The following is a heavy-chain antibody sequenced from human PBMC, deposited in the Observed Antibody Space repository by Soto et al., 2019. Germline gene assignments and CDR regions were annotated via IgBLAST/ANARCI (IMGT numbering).Heavy chain of an antibody. D-gene: IGHD3-10*01. V-gene: IGHV4-59*11. J-gene: IGHJ6*02. CDR1: GGSISNHY. Sequence: NPSETLSLTCTVSGGSISNHYWSWVRQPPGKGLEWIGYIYYSGSTNYNPSLKSRVTISVDTSKNQFSLKLSSVTAADTAVYYCASSAPDTTWFGEDYYYYGMDVWGQGTTVTVSS. CDR3: ASSAPDTTWFGEDYYYYGMDV. CDR2: IYYSGST.